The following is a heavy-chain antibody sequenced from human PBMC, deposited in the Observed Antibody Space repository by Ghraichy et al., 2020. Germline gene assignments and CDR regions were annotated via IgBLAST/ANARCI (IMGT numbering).Heavy chain of an antibody. J-gene: IGHJ4*02. D-gene: IGHD6-13*01. CDR3: ARAVPTGYSSSWIDY. Sequence: GGSLRLSCVASGFTFSDYYMSWIRQAPGKGLEWVSYISSSGSTIYYADSVKGRFTISWDNAKNSLYLQMNSLRAEDTALYYCARAVPTGYSSSWIDYWGQGTLVTVSS. V-gene: IGHV3-11*01. CDR1: GFTFSDYY. CDR2: ISSSGSTI.